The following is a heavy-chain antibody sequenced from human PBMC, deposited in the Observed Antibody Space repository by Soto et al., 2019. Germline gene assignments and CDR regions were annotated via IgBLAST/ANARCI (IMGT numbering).Heavy chain of an antibody. Sequence: EPEVKKPGASVKVSCKTSGYTFTSFGISWVRQAPGQGLEWMGWISTDKGKTNYAQKFQGRVTMTTDTSTSTAFMELRSLRSDDTAVYYCATRSPAFDYWGQGTLVTVSS. J-gene: IGHJ4*02. CDR3: ATRSPAFDY. V-gene: IGHV1-18*01. CDR2: ISTDKGKT. CDR1: GYTFTSFG.